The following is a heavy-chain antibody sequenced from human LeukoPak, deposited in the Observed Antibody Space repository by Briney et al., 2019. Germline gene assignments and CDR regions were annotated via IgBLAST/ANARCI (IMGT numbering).Heavy chain of an antibody. CDR2: IKHDESEK. Sequence: GGSLRLSCVASGFTFNSYWMSWVRQAPGKGLEWVANIKHDESEKYYVDSVKGRFTISRDNAKNSLYLQMNSLRAEDTAVYYCARVRTVTYYGMDVWGKGTTVTVSS. V-gene: IGHV3-7*03. CDR1: GFTFNSYW. CDR3: ARVRTVTYYGMDV. D-gene: IGHD4-17*01. J-gene: IGHJ6*04.